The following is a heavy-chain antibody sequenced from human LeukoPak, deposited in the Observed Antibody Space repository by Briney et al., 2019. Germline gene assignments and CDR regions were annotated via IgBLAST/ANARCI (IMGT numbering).Heavy chain of an antibody. D-gene: IGHD1-14*01. Sequence: GGSLRLSCATSGFTFSDYYMSWIRQAPGKGLEWVSYISSSGSTIYYADSVKGRFTISRDNAKNSLYLQMNSLRAEDTAVYYCASGRIHLPPGAFDPWGQGTLVTVSS. CDR3: ASGRIHLPPGAFDP. CDR2: ISSSGSTI. J-gene: IGHJ5*02. V-gene: IGHV3-11*01. CDR1: GFTFSDYY.